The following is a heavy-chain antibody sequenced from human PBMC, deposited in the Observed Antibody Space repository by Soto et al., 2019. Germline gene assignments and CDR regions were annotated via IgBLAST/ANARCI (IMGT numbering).Heavy chain of an antibody. CDR2: IYYSGST. V-gene: IGHV4-61*01. J-gene: IGHJ6*02. Sequence: SETLSLTCTVSGGSVNSDSYYWSWIRQPPGKGLEWIGYIYYSGSTNYNPSLKSRVTISVDTSKNQFSLKLSSVTAADTAVYYCARAVRSPPSTVTTEDYYYGMDVWGQGTTVTVSS. D-gene: IGHD4-17*01. CDR1: GGSVNSDSYY. CDR3: ARAVRSPPSTVTTEDYYYGMDV.